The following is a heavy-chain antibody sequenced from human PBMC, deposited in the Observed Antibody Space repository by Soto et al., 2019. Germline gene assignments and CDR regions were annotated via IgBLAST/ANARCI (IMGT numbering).Heavy chain of an antibody. J-gene: IGHJ6*02. CDR3: ARWPPDDYSNFRSYYYYGMDV. V-gene: IGHV4-31*03. CDR1: GGSISSGGYY. Sequence: QVQLQESGPGLVKPSQTLSLTCTVSGGSISSGGYYWSWIRQHPGKGLEWIGYIYYSGSTYYNPSLKSRVTISVDTSKNQFSLKLSSVTAADTAVYYCARWPPDDYSNFRSYYYYGMDVWGQGTTVTVSS. CDR2: IYYSGST. D-gene: IGHD4-4*01.